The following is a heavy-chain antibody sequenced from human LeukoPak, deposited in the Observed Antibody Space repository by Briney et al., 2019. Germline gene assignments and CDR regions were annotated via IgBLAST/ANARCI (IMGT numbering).Heavy chain of an antibody. V-gene: IGHV1-69*13. D-gene: IGHD4-23*01. CDR3: ARGWLAETTVVTPYNY. J-gene: IGHJ4*02. CDR1: GGTFSNYA. CDR2: IIPIFGTA. Sequence: SVKVSCKASGGTFSNYAINWVRQAPGQGLEWMGGIIPIFGTAHYSQKFQGRVTITAVDSMRTAYMEPSSLRSEDTAVYYCARGWLAETTVVTPYNYWGQGTLVTVSS.